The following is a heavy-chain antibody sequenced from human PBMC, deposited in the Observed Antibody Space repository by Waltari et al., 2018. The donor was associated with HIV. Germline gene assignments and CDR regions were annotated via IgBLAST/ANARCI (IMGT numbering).Heavy chain of an antibody. Sequence: EVHLLESGGGLVQPGGYLTPSCAVHGLPFRRTVMTWVRQAPGKGLEVVSTISGSGGNTYYADSVKGRFTISRDNSKNTLYLQMNSLRAEDTAVYYCAKGRSGIAEAGLNYWGQGTLVTVSS. CDR2: ISGSGGNT. J-gene: IGHJ4*02. D-gene: IGHD6-19*01. CDR3: AKGRSGIAEAGLNY. V-gene: IGHV3-23*01. CDR1: GLPFRRTV.